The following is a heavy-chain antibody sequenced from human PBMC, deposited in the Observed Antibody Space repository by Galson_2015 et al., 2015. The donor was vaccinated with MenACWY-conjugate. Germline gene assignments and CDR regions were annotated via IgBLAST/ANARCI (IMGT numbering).Heavy chain of an antibody. Sequence: SLRLSCAASGFTFSDYYMSWIRQAPGKGLEWVSYISSSSTYTDHADSVKGRFTISRDNAKNSLYLQTNSLRAEDTAVYYCARVQGGTRGVNYWGQGTLVTVSS. J-gene: IGHJ4*02. CDR1: GFTFSDYY. CDR2: ISSSSTYT. V-gene: IGHV3-11*05. CDR3: ARVQGGTRGVNY. D-gene: IGHD1-1*01.